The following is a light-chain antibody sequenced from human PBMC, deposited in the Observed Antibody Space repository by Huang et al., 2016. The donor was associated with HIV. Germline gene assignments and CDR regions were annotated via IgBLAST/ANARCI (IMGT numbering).Light chain of an antibody. V-gene: IGKV3-15*01. Sequence: EMVMTQSPATLSVSPGERITLSCRASQSVSGNLAWYQQRPGLAPRLLIYGASTRATGVPPRFSGGGSGTVFTLTISGLQSEDFATYYCQQYNNWPPWTFGQGTKVEMK. CDR2: GAS. CDR3: QQYNNWPPWT. J-gene: IGKJ1*01. CDR1: QSVSGN.